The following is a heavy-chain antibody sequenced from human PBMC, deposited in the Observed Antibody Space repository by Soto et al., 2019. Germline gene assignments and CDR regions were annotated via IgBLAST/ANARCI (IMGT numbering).Heavy chain of an antibody. D-gene: IGHD3-10*01. CDR2: IYYSGAT. V-gene: IGHV4-31*01. J-gene: IGHJ5*02. CDR3: ARSVTP. Sequence: QVQLQESGPGLVKPSQTLSLTCTVSGGSISSGGYYWSWIRQHPGKGLEWIGYIYYSGATYYNPXRXSXXTISVHSSNNQFSLKLSSVTAADTAVYCCARSVTPWGRGTLVTVSS. CDR1: GGSISSGGYY.